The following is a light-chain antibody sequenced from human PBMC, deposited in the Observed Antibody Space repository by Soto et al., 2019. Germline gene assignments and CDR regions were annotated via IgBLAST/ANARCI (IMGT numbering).Light chain of an antibody. CDR3: QQRSNWPTWT. CDR1: QSVSSY. V-gene: IGKV3-11*01. CDR2: DAY. J-gene: IGKJ1*01. Sequence: EIVLTQSPATLSLSPGERATLSCRASQSVSSYLAWYQQKPGQAPRLIIYDAYNRATGIRVRFSGSGSVKGLTLTSSSLEPENFGGYYGQQRSNWPTWTIGQRTKTEIK.